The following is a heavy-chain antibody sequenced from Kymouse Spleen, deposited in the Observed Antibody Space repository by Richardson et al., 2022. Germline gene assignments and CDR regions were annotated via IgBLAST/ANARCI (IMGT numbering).Heavy chain of an antibody. Sequence: QLQLQESGPGLVKPSETLSLTCTVSGGSISSSSYYWGWIRQPPGKGLEWIGSIYYSGSTYYNPSLKSRVTISVDTSKNQFSLKLSSVTAADTAVYYCARRKSIAALFDYWGQGTLVTVSS. V-gene: IGHV4-39*01. CDR1: GGSISSSSYY. D-gene: IGHD6-6*01. CDR3: ARRKSIAALFDY. CDR2: IYYSGST. J-gene: IGHJ4*02.